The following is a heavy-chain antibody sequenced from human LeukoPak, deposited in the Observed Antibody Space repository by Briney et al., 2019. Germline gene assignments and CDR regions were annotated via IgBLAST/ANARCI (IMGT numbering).Heavy chain of an antibody. D-gene: IGHD2-15*01. CDR1: GYTFTSYD. Sequence: GASAKVSCKASGYTFTSYDINWVRQATGQGLEWMGWMNPNSGNTGYAQKFQGRVTITRNTSISTAYMELSSLRSEDTAVYYCARATRDKYCSGGSCHHNWFDPWGQGTLVTVSS. V-gene: IGHV1-8*03. CDR3: ARATRDKYCSGGSCHHNWFDP. CDR2: MNPNSGNT. J-gene: IGHJ5*02.